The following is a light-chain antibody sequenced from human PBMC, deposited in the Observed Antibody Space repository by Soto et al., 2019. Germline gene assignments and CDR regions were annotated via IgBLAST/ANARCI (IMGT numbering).Light chain of an antibody. CDR1: SSDVGGYNY. CDR2: DVS. V-gene: IGLV2-14*03. Sequence: QSALTQPASVSGSPGQSITISCTGTSSDVGGYNYVSWYQHHPGKAPKLMIYDVSDRPSGVSNLFSGSKSGNTASLTISGLHAEDEADYYCTSYTSPSPHVVFGGGTKVTVL. CDR3: TSYTSPSPHVV. J-gene: IGLJ2*01.